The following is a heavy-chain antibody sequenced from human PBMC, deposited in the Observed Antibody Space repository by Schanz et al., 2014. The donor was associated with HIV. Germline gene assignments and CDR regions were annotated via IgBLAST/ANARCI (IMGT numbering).Heavy chain of an antibody. Sequence: EVQLVESGGGLVKPGGSLRLSCAASGFTFNTYWMTWVRQAPGKGLQWVANIRQDGGQTYYVDSVKGRFTISRDNTKNSLYLQMNSLRGEDTAVYYCATDGGLERAFGFWGQGTLVSVSS. J-gene: IGHJ4*02. CDR3: ATDGGLERAFGF. CDR2: IRQDGGQT. D-gene: IGHD1-1*01. CDR1: GFTFNTYW. V-gene: IGHV3-7*04.